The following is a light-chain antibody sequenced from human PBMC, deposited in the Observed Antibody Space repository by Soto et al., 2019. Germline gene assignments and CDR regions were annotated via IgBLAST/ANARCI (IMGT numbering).Light chain of an antibody. CDR2: AAS. V-gene: IGKV1-39*01. CDR3: QQSYSTPFT. CDR1: QSISSY. Sequence: DIQMTQSPSSLSASVGDRVTITCRASQSISSYLNWYQQKPGKAPKLLIYAASSLQSGVPSRFSGSGSGTDFTLTISSLQPEYFATYYCQQSYSTPFTVGPGTKVDIK. J-gene: IGKJ3*01.